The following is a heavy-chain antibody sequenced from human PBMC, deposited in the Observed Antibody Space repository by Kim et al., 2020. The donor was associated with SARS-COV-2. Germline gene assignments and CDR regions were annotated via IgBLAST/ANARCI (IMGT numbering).Heavy chain of an antibody. J-gene: IGHJ4*02. CDR2: NT. V-gene: IGHV1-3*01. D-gene: IGHD1-26*01. CDR3: ARGVVGATIN. Sequence: NTKYSQKFQGRVTITRDTSASTAYMELSSLRSEDTAVYYCARGVVGATINWGQGTLVTVSS.